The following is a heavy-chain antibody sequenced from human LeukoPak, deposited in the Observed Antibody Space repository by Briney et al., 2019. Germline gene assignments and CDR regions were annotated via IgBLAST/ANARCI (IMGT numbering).Heavy chain of an antibody. CDR3: AKEGTPSGSYAYYYYYMDV. CDR2: ISGSGGST. J-gene: IGHJ6*03. D-gene: IGHD1-26*01. CDR1: GGTFSSYA. Sequence: AASVKVSCKASGGTFSSYAISWVRQAPGKGLEWVSGISGSGGSTYYADSVKGRFTISRDNSRNTLYLQMNSLRAEDTAVYYCAKEGTPSGSYAYYYYYMDVWGKGTTVTVSS. V-gene: IGHV3-23*01.